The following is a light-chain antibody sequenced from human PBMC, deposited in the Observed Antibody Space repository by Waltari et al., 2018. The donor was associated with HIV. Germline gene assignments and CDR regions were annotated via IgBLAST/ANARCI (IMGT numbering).Light chain of an antibody. CDR2: ANN. J-gene: IGLJ1*01. V-gene: IGLV6-57*01. Sequence: NFILTQPHSVSESPGTTVTISCTRSSGNIARSTAHWSQQRPGSSPTTVIYANNQRPSGVPDRFSGSIDSSSNSASLTISGLRTEDEADYYCQSHDNKIFYVFGGGTYVTVL. CDR3: QSHDNKIFYV. CDR1: SGNIARST.